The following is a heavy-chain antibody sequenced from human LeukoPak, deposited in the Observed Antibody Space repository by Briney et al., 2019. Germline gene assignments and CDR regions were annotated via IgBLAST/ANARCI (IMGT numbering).Heavy chain of an antibody. V-gene: IGHV3-7*01. CDR3: ARNQRPLDS. J-gene: IGHJ4*02. CDR2: IKKDGSEK. Sequence: GSLXLSCAASGFTXSNYWMSWVRQALGKGLEWVANIKKDGSEKYYVASLNAPFTISRAHSNYSLSLQMPSLRAEDTAVYYCARNQRPLDSCGQGTLVTVSS. CDR1: GFTXSNYW. D-gene: IGHD1-14*01.